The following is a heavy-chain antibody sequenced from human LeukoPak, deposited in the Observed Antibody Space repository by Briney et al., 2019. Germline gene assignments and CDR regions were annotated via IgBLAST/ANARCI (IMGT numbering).Heavy chain of an antibody. V-gene: IGHV4-39*07. D-gene: IGHD1-7*01. Sequence: SETLSLTCTVSGGSISSSTYYWGWIRQPPGKGLEWIASISYTKTTYYNPSLKSRITMSIDTSKNQLSLNLRSVTAADTAVYYCARGDDSWNYSGDAFDIWGQGTMVTVSS. J-gene: IGHJ3*02. CDR1: GGSISSSTYY. CDR3: ARGDDSWNYSGDAFDI. CDR2: ISYTKTT.